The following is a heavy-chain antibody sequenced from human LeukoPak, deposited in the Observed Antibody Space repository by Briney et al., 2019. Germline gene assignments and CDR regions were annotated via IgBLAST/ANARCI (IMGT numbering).Heavy chain of an antibody. D-gene: IGHD2-15*01. J-gene: IGHJ3*02. CDR2: ISPSGGIT. V-gene: IGHV3-23*01. CDR1: GFAFTSNG. CDR3: ARSRGGDAFDI. Sequence: GGTLRLSSAVSGFAFTSNGMDWGRQAPGKGLEWVSGISPSGGITYYTDSVKGRFTISRDNAKNSLYLQMNSLRAEDTAVYYCARSRGGDAFDIWGQGTMVTVSS.